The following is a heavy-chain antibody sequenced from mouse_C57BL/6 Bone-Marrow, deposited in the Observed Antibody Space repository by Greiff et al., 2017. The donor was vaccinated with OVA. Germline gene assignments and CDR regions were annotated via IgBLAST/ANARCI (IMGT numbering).Heavy chain of an antibody. J-gene: IGHJ4*01. D-gene: IGHD2-5*01. CDR1: GYSFTGYY. V-gene: IGHV1-31*01. Sequence: VQLQQSGPELVKPGASVKISCKASGYSFTGYYMHWVKQSHGNILDWIGYIYPYNGVSSYNQNFKGKATLTVDKSSSTAYMELRSLTSEDSAVYYCAREGYYSNYGYAMDYWGQGTSVTVSS. CDR2: IYPYNGVS. CDR3: AREGYYSNYGYAMDY.